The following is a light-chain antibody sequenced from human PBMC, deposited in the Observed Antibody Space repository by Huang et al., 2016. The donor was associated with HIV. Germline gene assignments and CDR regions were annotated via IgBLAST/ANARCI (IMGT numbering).Light chain of an antibody. CDR1: QSVSNSSNNKNY. J-gene: IGKJ4*01. V-gene: IGKV4-1*01. CDR3: QQYYNIPSLT. Sequence: DIVMTQSPDSLAVSLGERATINCKSSQSVSNSSNNKNYLAWYQHKPGQPPKLLIYWASARESVVPDRFSGSGSGTDFTLIISSLQAEDVAVYYCQQYYNIPSLTFGGGTKVEIK. CDR2: WAS.